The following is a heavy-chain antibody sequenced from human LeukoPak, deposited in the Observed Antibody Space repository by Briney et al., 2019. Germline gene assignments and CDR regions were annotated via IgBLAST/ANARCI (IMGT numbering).Heavy chain of an antibody. CDR1: GYTFTSYA. V-gene: IGHV1-46*01. CDR3: ARDHSGSQHWFDP. J-gene: IGHJ5*02. CDR2: INPSAGST. Sequence: ASVKVSCKASGYTFTSYAISWVRQAPGQGLEWMGVINPSAGSTSYAQKFQGRVIMTRDTSTSTAYMELNSLTSEDTAVYYCARDHSGSQHWFDPWGQGTLVTVSS. D-gene: IGHD1-26*01.